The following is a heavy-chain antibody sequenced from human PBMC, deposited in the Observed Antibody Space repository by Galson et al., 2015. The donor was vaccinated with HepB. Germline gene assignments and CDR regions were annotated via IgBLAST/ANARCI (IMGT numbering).Heavy chain of an antibody. CDR2: IFYDGSNR. CDR1: GLMFSTYG. Sequence: SLRLSCASSGLMFSTYGMHWVRQAPGKGLEWVAVIFYDGSNRYYADSVKGRFTISRDNSKNTLYLQMNSVRAEDTAVYYCAKSESFGEDVDVAFDPWGQGTLVIVSS. D-gene: IGHD3-10*01. J-gene: IGHJ5*02. CDR3: AKSESFGEDVDVAFDP. V-gene: IGHV3-33*06.